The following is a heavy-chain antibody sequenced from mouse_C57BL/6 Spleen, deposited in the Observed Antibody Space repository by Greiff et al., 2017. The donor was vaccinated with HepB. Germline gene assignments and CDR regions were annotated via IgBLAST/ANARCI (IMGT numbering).Heavy chain of an antibody. J-gene: IGHJ3*01. V-gene: IGHV5-4*01. D-gene: IGHD1-1*01. CDR2: ISDGGSYT. CDR3: ARDRASYYYGSSYVVLAY. CDR1: GFTFSSYA. Sequence: EVQGVESGGGLVKPGGSLKLSCAASGFTFSSYAMSWVRQTPEKRLEWVATISDGGSYTYYPDNVKGRFTISRDNAKNNLYLQMSHLKSEDTAMYYCARDRASYYYGSSYVVLAYWGQGTLVTVSA.